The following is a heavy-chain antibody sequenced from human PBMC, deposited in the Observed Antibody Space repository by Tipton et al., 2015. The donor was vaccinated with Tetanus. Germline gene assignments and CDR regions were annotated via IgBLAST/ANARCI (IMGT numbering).Heavy chain of an antibody. D-gene: IGHD2-8*01. J-gene: IGHJ4*02. Sequence: GLVKPSETLSLTCAVYGGSFGVHYWSWIRQPPGKGLEWIGEINHSGRTNYNPSLKSRVTISIDTSKNQFSLRLSSVTAADTAVYYCAPNDADAHWGQGTLVTVSS. CDR1: GGSFGVHY. CDR2: INHSGRT. CDR3: APNDADAH. V-gene: IGHV4-34*01.